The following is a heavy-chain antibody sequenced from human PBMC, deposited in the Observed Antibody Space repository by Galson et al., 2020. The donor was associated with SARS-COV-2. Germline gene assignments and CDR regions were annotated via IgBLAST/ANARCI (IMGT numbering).Heavy chain of an antibody. Sequence: GGSLRLSCAASGFTFSSYSMNWVRQAPGKGLEWVSSISSSSSYIYYADSVKGRFTISRDNAKNSLYLQMNSLRAEDTAVYYCGTGDANWPNFDYWGQGTLVTVSS. CDR3: GTGDANWPNFDY. D-gene: IGHD2-2*01. V-gene: IGHV3-21*01. J-gene: IGHJ4*02. CDR1: GFTFSSYS. CDR2: ISSSSSYI.